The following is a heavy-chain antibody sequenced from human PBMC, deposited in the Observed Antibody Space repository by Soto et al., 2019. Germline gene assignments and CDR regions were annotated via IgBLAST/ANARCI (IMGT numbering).Heavy chain of an antibody. CDR1: GFTFSSYA. D-gene: IGHD4-17*01. Sequence: EVQLLESGGGLVQPGGSLRLSCAASGFTFSSYAMSWVLQAPGKGLECVSAISGNGGSTYYADAVKGRFTISRDNSKNTLDLQRNSLRAEDTAVYYCAKDKDYGDHFDYWGQGTLVTVSS. V-gene: IGHV3-23*01. CDR3: AKDKDYGDHFDY. CDR2: ISGNGGST. J-gene: IGHJ4*02.